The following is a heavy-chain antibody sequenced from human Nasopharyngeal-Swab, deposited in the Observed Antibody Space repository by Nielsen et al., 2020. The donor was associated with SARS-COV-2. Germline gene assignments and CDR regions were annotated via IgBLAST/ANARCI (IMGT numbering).Heavy chain of an antibody. CDR1: GGSISSYY. J-gene: IGHJ2*01. Sequence: SETLSLTCTVSGGSISSYYWNWIRQPPGKGLEWIGYIYYRGTTNYNPSLKSRVTISVDTSNNQFSLKLSSVTAADTAVYYCARFSPFSLAFDLWGRGTLVTVSS. V-gene: IGHV4-59*01. CDR2: IYYRGTT. CDR3: ARFSPFSLAFDL.